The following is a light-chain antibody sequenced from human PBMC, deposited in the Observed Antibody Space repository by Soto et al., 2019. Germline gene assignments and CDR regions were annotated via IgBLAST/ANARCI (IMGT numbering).Light chain of an antibody. Sequence: AIRMTQSPSSLPASTGDRVTITCRASQGISSYLAWYQQKPGKAPKLLIYAASTLQSGVPSRFSGSGPGTDFTLTISSLQPEDFATYYCQQSYSTPPWTFGQGTKVDNK. CDR3: QQSYSTPPWT. J-gene: IGKJ1*01. V-gene: IGKV1-8*01. CDR1: QGISSY. CDR2: AAS.